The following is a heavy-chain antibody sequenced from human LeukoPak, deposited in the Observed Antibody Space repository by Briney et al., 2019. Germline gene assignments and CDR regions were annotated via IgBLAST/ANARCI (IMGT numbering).Heavy chain of an antibody. Sequence: PGGSLRLSCAASGFTFSSYAMSWVRQAPGKGLEWVSAISGSGGSTYYADSVKGRFTISRDNSKNTLYLQMNSLRAEDTAVYYCAKSHPHGSGSPYSFDYWGQGTLVTVSS. CDR3: AKSHPHGSGSPYSFDY. D-gene: IGHD3-10*01. CDR1: GFTFSSYA. J-gene: IGHJ4*02. CDR2: ISGSGGST. V-gene: IGHV3-23*01.